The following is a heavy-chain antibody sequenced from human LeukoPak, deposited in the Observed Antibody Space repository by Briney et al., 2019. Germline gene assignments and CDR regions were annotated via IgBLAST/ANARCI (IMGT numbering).Heavy chain of an antibody. Sequence: SETLSLTCTVSGGSISSGDYFWSWIRQPPGRVLERIGYIYYSGSTYYNPSLKSHVTISVDTPNNQLALKLSSVTAADTAVYYCARITAYYYYYYMDVWGKGTTVTVSS. CDR1: GGSISSGDYF. V-gene: IGHV4-30-4*08. J-gene: IGHJ6*03. D-gene: IGHD1-20*01. CDR2: IYYSGST. CDR3: ARITAYYYYYYMDV.